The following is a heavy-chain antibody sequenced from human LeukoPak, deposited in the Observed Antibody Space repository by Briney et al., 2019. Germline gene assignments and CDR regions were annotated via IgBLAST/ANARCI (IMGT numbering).Heavy chain of an antibody. CDR3: ARGIYPDYGPDY. CDR1: GFTFSSYW. J-gene: IGHJ4*02. D-gene: IGHD4-17*01. CDR2: INSDGSST. V-gene: IGHV3-74*01. Sequence: GGSLRLSCAASGFTFSSYWMHWVRHAPGKGLVWVSRINSDGSSTSYADSVKGRFTISRDNAKNTLYLQMNSLRAEDTAVYYCARGIYPDYGPDYWGQGTLVTVSS.